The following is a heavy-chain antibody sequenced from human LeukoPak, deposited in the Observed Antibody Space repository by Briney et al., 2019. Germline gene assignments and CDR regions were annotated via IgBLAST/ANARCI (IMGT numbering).Heavy chain of an antibody. V-gene: IGHV1-18*04. CDR1: GYTFTGYY. Sequence: GASVKVSCKASGYTFTGYYMHWVRQAPGQGLEWMGWISAYNGNTNYAQKLQGRVAMTTDTSTSTAYMELRSLRSDDTAVYYCARVRFSGKKMGYFDYWGQGTLVTVSS. J-gene: IGHJ4*02. CDR2: ISAYNGNT. D-gene: IGHD1-26*01. CDR3: ARVRFSGKKMGYFDY.